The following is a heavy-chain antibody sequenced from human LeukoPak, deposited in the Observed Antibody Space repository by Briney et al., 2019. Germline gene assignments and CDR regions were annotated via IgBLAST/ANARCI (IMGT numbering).Heavy chain of an antibody. Sequence: SETLSLTCAVYGGSFSGYYWSWIRQPPGKGLEWIGEINHSGSTDYNPSLKSRVTISVDTSKNQFSLKLSSVTAADTAVYYCARVDYVWGSYRYTSNFDYWGQGTLVTVSS. CDR1: GGSFSGYY. D-gene: IGHD3-16*02. J-gene: IGHJ4*02. CDR3: ARVDYVWGSYRYTSNFDY. CDR2: INHSGST. V-gene: IGHV4-34*01.